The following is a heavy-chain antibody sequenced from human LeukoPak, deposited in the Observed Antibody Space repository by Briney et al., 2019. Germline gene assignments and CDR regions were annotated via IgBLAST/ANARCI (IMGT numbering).Heavy chain of an antibody. J-gene: IGHJ3*02. D-gene: IGHD3-10*01. Sequence: ASVKVSCKASGYTFTSYAMNWVRQAPGQGLEWMGWINPNSGGTNYAQKFQGWVTMTRDTSISTAYMELSRLRSDDTAVYYCAIYGSGSYKYRDAFDIWGQGTMVTVSS. CDR2: INPNSGGT. CDR1: GYTFTSYA. CDR3: AIYGSGSYKYRDAFDI. V-gene: IGHV1-2*04.